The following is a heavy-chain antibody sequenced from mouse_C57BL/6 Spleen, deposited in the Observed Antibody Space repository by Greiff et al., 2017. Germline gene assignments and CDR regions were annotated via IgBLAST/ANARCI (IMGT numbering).Heavy chain of an antibody. J-gene: IGHJ2*01. D-gene: IGHD4-1*01. Sequence: EVQVVESGGGLVKPGGSLKLSCAASGFTFSSYAMSWVRQTPEKRLEWVATISDGGSYTYYPDNVKGRFTISRDNAKNNLYLQMSHLKSEDTAMYYCAREETGTLDYWGQGTTLTVSS. CDR2: ISDGGSYT. V-gene: IGHV5-4*01. CDR3: AREETGTLDY. CDR1: GFTFSSYA.